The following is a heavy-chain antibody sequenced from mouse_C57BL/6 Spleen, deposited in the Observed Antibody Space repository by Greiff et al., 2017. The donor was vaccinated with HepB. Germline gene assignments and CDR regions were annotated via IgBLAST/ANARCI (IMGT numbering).Heavy chain of an antibody. D-gene: IGHD2-4*01. Sequence: VQLQQSGPELVKPGASVKISCKASGYTFTDYYMNWVKQSHGKSLEWIGDINPNNGGTSYNQKFKGKATLTVDKSSSTAYMELRSLTSEDSAVYFCARYYDYDGGFDYWGEGTTLTVSS. CDR2: INPNNGGT. CDR1: GYTFTDYY. V-gene: IGHV1-26*01. CDR3: ARYYDYDGGFDY. J-gene: IGHJ2*01.